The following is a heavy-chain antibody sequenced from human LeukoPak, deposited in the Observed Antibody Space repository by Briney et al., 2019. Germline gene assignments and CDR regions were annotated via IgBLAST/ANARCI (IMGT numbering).Heavy chain of an antibody. V-gene: IGHV6-1*01. J-gene: IGHJ4*02. CDR3: ARYTSSWYLDF. D-gene: IGHD6-13*01. CDR2: TYFRSKCYY. CDR1: GARVSTINAT. Sequence: QPLSLPCAISGARVSTINATWNWIRQSPSSGLEWLGMTYFRSKCYYDYEIVVKSRINLNPDTYKNQFSLQLNSVTPEDTAVYYCARYTSSWYLDFWGQGTLVTVSS.